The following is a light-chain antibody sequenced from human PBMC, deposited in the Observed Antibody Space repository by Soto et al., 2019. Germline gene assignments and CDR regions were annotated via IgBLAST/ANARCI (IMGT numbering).Light chain of an antibody. CDR3: SSYCSSYAGSTVV. Sequence: QSVLTQPPSASGSPGQSVTISCTGTSSDVGGYNYVSWHQQHPGKAPKVMIYEVNKRPSGVPDRFSGSKSGNTASLIVSGLQAEDEADYYCSSYCSSYAGSTVVFGGGTKVTVL. CDR1: SSDVGGYNY. CDR2: EVN. J-gene: IGLJ2*01. V-gene: IGLV2-8*01.